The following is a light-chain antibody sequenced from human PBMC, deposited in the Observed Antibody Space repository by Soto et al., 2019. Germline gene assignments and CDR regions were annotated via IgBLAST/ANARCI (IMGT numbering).Light chain of an antibody. V-gene: IGLV2-14*01. CDR1: SSDVGGYSY. Sequence: QSVLTQPASVSGSPGQSIAISCTGTSSDVGGYSYVSWYQQQQGKAPKLVISDVSNRSSGVSDRFSGSKTGNTASLTISGLQSEGEADHYCASYTPSRTHVFGTGKKLTVL. CDR2: DVS. J-gene: IGLJ1*01. CDR3: ASYTPSRTHV.